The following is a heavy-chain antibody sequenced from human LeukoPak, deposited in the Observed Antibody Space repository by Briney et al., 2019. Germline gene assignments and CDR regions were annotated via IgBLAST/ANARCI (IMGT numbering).Heavy chain of an antibody. Sequence: SETLSLTCAVYGGSFSGFYWSWVRQPPGKGLEWIGEINHSGSTHYNPSFKSQVTILVDTSRNQLSLKLTSVTAADTAVYYCARGPDSGSHFAWFDPWGQGTLVTVSS. D-gene: IGHD3-10*01. CDR1: GGSFSGFY. CDR3: ARGPDSGSHFAWFDP. CDR2: INHSGST. J-gene: IGHJ5*02. V-gene: IGHV4-34*01.